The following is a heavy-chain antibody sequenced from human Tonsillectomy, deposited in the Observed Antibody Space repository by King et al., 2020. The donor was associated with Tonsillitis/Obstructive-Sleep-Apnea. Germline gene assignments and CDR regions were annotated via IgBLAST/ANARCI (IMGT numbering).Heavy chain of an antibody. CDR1: GFTFDDYA. D-gene: IGHD2-15*01. Sequence: EQLVQSGGGLVQPGRSLRLSCAASGFTFDDYAMHWVRQAPGKGLEWVSGISWNSGSIGYADSVKGRFTISRDNAKNSLYLQMNSLRAEDTALYYCAKNGRGGYYYYYYMAVWGKGTTVTVSS. V-gene: IGHV3-9*01. CDR3: AKNGRGGYYYYYYMAV. J-gene: IGHJ6*03. CDR2: ISWNSGSI.